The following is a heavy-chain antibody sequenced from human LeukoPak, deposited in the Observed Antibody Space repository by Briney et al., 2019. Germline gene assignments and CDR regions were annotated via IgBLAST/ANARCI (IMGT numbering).Heavy chain of an antibody. CDR1: GFIVSANY. CDR2: ISASGGNT. CDR3: AKENHGIVGATTLIDY. J-gene: IGHJ4*02. Sequence: GGSLRLSCAASGFIVSANYMSWVRQAPGKGLEWVSVISASGGNTYYADSVKGRFTISRDNSKNTLYLQMNSLRAEDTAVYYCAKENHGIVGATTLIDYWGQGTLVTVSS. V-gene: IGHV3-23*01. D-gene: IGHD1-26*01.